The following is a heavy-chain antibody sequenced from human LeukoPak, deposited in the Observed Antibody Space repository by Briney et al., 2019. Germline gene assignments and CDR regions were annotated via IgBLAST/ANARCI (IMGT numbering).Heavy chain of an antibody. CDR3: TRDFSNTSGFKVVVDF. Sequence: ASVKVSCKASGFTFTNYGFAWVRQAPGQGLEWMGWISAYNGDKKYTQNFQGGLSMTTDSSMSTAYMELRNLRSDDTAVYYCTRDFSNTSGFKVVVDFWGQGTLVTVSS. CDR1: GFTFTNYG. D-gene: IGHD6-19*01. V-gene: IGHV1-18*04. J-gene: IGHJ4*02. CDR2: ISAYNGDK.